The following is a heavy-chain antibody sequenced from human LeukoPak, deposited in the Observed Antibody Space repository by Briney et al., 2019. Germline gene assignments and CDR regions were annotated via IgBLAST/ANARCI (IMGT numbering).Heavy chain of an antibody. D-gene: IGHD3-10*01. CDR1: GGSISSYY. CDR2: IYYSGSA. V-gene: IGHV4-39*01. Sequence: SETLSLTCTVSGGSISSYYWGWIRQPPGKGLEWIGSIYYSGSAYYNPSLKSRVTISVDTSKNQFSLKLSSVTAADTAVYYCAGDGSGTYYHDYWGQGTLVTVSS. CDR3: AGDGSGTYYHDY. J-gene: IGHJ4*02.